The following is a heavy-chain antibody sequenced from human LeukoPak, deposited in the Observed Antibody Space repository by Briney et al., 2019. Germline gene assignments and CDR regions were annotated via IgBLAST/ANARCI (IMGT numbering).Heavy chain of an antibody. Sequence: ASAKVSCKASGGTFSSYAISWVRHTPGQGLEWMGRIIPILGIANYAQKFQGRVTITADKSTSTAYMELSSLRSEDTAVYYCARGGDSSGLFGYWGQGTLVTVSS. CDR2: IIPILGIA. CDR1: GGTFSSYA. V-gene: IGHV1-69*04. J-gene: IGHJ4*02. CDR3: ARGGDSSGLFGY. D-gene: IGHD3-22*01.